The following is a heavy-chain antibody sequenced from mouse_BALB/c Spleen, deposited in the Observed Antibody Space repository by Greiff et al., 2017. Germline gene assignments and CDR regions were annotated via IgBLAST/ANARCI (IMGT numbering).Heavy chain of an antibody. D-gene: IGHD2-3*01. CDR2: ISSGSSTI. J-gene: IGHJ2*01. Sequence: EVKLVESGGGLVQPGGSRKLSCAASGFTFSSFGMHWVRQAPEKGLEWVAYISSGSSTIYYADTVKGRFTISRDNPKNTLFLQMTSLRSEDTAMYYCARSGGWLLRDYFDYWGQGTTLTVSS. CDR3: ARSGGWLLRDYFDY. CDR1: GFTFSSFG. V-gene: IGHV5-17*02.